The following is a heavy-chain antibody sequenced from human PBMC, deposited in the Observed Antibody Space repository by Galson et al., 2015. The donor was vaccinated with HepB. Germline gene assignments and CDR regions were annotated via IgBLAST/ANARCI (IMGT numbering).Heavy chain of an antibody. V-gene: IGHV4-39*01. CDR1: GGSISSSSYY. CDR3: ATNFPIFGVPGGWFDP. CDR2: IYYSGST. D-gene: IGHD3-3*01. Sequence: ETLSLTCTVSGGSISSSSYYWGWIRQPPGKGLEWIGSIYYSGSTYYNPSLKSRVTISVDTSKNQFSLKLSSVTAADTAVYYCATNFPIFGVPGGWFDPWGQGTLVTVSS. J-gene: IGHJ5*02.